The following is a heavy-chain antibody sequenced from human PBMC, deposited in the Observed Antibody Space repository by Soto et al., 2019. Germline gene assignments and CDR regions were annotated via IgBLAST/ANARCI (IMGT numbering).Heavy chain of an antibody. V-gene: IGHV4-39*01. J-gene: IGHJ4*02. CDR2: IYYGGRS. CDR1: GVSISSSSYY. Sequence: QLQLQESGPGLVKPSETLSLTCTVSGVSISSSSYYWGWFRQPPGKGLEWIGTIYYGGRSYSNPSLKSRVTLSLDTTKNQFSLTLTSVTAADTAVYYGARHGSYWGQGTLVTVSS. CDR3: ARHGSY.